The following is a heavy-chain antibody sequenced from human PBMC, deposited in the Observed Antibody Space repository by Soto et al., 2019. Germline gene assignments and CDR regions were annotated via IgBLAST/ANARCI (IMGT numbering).Heavy chain of an antibody. CDR1: GYTFTSYG. Sequence: ASVKVSCKASGYTFTSYGISWVRQAPGQGLEWLGWISAYNGNTNYAQKLQGRVTMTTDTSTSTAYMELRSLRSDDTAVYYCARALINGLRFGELYLTGMDVWGQGTTVTVSS. CDR3: ARALINGLRFGELYLTGMDV. D-gene: IGHD3-16*01. CDR2: ISAYNGNT. J-gene: IGHJ6*02. V-gene: IGHV1-18*01.